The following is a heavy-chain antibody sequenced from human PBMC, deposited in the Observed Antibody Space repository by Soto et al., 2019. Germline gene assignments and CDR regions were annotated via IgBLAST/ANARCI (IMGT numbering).Heavy chain of an antibody. D-gene: IGHD6-13*01. Sequence: PSETLSLTCAAYGGSFSGYYWTWIRQPPGKGLGWIGEINHSGSTNYNPSLKSRVTISVDTCKNQFSLKLSSVTAADTAVYYCARGVAAAGLYYYYGMDVWGQGTTVTVSS. V-gene: IGHV4-34*01. CDR3: ARGVAAAGLYYYYGMDV. CDR1: GGSFSGYY. J-gene: IGHJ6*02. CDR2: INHSGST.